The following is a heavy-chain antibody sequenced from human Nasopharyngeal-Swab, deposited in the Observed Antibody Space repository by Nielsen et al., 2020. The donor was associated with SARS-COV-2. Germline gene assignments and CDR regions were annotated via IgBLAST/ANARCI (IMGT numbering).Heavy chain of an antibody. CDR3: TTEYYYDSSGPSAYFDY. J-gene: IGHJ4*02. CDR1: GFTFSNAW. Sequence: GSPKISCAASGFTFSNAWMNWVRQAPGKGLEWVGRIKSKTDGGTTDYAAPVKGRFTISRDDSKNTLYLQMNSLKTEDTAVYCCTTEYYYDSSGPSAYFDYWGQGTLVTVSS. V-gene: IGHV3-15*07. D-gene: IGHD3-22*01. CDR2: IKSKTDGGTT.